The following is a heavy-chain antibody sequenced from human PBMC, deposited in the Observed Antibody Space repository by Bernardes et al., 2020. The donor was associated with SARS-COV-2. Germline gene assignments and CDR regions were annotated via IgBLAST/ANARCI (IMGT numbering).Heavy chain of an antibody. D-gene: IGHD2-15*01. Sequence: GGALRLSCAASGITFSTYWRHWVRPAPGKGLVWVSRINGDGTSTTYADSVKGRFTISRDDAKNTLYLQMNSLRVEDTAVYYCTREGSVVAATPIDQWGQGTLVTVSS. J-gene: IGHJ4*02. CDR2: INGDGTST. V-gene: IGHV3-74*01. CDR3: TREGSVVAATPIDQ. CDR1: GITFSTYW.